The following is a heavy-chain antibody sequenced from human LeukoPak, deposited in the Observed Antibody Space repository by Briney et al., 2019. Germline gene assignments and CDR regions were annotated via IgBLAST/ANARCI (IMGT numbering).Heavy chain of an antibody. Sequence: ASVKVSCKASGYSSTSYGISWVRQAPGQGLEWMAWISAYNGNTNYAQNLQGRVTMTTDTSTSTAYMELRSLRSDDTAVYYCARDQSDFWSGYFDYWGQGTLVTVSS. J-gene: IGHJ4*02. V-gene: IGHV1-18*01. CDR3: ARDQSDFWSGYFDY. CDR2: ISAYNGNT. D-gene: IGHD3-3*01. CDR1: GYSSTSYG.